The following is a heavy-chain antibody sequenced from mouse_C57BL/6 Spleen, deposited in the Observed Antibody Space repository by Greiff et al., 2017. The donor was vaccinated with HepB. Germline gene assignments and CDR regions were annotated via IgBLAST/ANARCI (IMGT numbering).Heavy chain of an antibody. CDR1: GFTFSNYW. CDR2: IRLKSDNYAT. D-gene: IGHD1-1*01. Sequence: VQLKESGGGLVQPGGSMKLSCVASGFTFSNYWMNWVRQSPEKGLEWVAQIRLKSDNYATHYAESVKGRFTISRDDAKSSVYLQMNNLRADDTGIYYCTGDYGSSYVSAYWGQGTLVTVSA. J-gene: IGHJ3*01. CDR3: TGDYGSSYVSAY. V-gene: IGHV6-3*01.